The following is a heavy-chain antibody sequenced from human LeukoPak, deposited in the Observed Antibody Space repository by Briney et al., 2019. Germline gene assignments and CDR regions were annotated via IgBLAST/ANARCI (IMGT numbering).Heavy chain of an antibody. V-gene: IGHV3-30-3*01. CDR2: ISYDGSNK. D-gene: IGHD3-16*02. Sequence: PGGSLRLSCAASGFTFSSYAMHWVRQAPGKGLEWVAVISYDGSNKYYADSVKGRFTISRDNSKNTLYLQMNSLRAEDTAVYYCAREVGLRLGVLSSYFDYWGQGTLVTVSS. J-gene: IGHJ4*02. CDR3: AREVGLRLGVLSSYFDY. CDR1: GFTFSSYA.